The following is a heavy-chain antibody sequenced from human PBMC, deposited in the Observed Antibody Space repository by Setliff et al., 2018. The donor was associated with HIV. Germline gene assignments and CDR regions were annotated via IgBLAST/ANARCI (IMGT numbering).Heavy chain of an antibody. Sequence: TLSLTCTVSGVSISNYYWSWIRQPAGKGLEWIGRIYTSGNANYNPSLKSRVTMSVDTSKKQFSLKLTSVTAADTAVYYCAGHFYYSGSGIWAGLDSWGQGTLVTVSS. CDR3: AGHFYYSGSGIWAGLDS. CDR1: GVSISNYY. D-gene: IGHD3-10*01. CDR2: IYTSGNA. V-gene: IGHV4-4*07. J-gene: IGHJ4*02.